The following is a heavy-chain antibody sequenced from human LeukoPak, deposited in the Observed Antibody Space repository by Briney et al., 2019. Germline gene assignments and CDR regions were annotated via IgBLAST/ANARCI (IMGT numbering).Heavy chain of an antibody. CDR2: INPNSGGT. CDR3: ARDMVITPWGYFDY. Sequence: ASVKVSCKASGYTFTGYYMHWVRQAPGQGLEWMGWINPNSGGTNYAQKFQGRVTMTRDTSISTAYMELSRLRSDDTAVYYCARDMVITPWGYFDYWGQGTLVTVSS. CDR1: GYTFTGYY. J-gene: IGHJ4*02. D-gene: IGHD3-22*01. V-gene: IGHV1-2*02.